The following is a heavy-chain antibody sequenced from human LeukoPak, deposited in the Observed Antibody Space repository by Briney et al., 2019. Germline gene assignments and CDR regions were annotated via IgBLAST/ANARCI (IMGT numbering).Heavy chain of an antibody. V-gene: IGHV4-34*01. Sequence: SSETLSLTCAVYGGSFSGYYWSWIRQPPGKGLEWIGEINHSGSTNYNPSLKSRVTISVDTSKNQFSLKLSSVTAADTAVYYCARHKGPKTSNWFDPWGQGTLVTVSS. CDR1: GGSFSGYY. CDR2: INHSGST. J-gene: IGHJ5*02. CDR3: ARHKGPKTSNWFDP.